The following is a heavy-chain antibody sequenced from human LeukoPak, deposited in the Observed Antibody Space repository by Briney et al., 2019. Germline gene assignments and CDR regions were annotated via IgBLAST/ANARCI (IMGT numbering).Heavy chain of an antibody. CDR1: GFIFSSYA. Sequence: GRSLRLSCAASGFIFSSYAMHWVRQAPGKGLDWVAVISYDGSSKYYADSVKGRFTISRDKSESTHFLQMNSLRPEDTAVYYCARDGAARLLRYYYYLDVWGKGTTVTVSS. V-gene: IGHV3-30*04. J-gene: IGHJ6*03. D-gene: IGHD6-6*01. CDR2: ISYDGSSK. CDR3: ARDGAARLLRYYYYLDV.